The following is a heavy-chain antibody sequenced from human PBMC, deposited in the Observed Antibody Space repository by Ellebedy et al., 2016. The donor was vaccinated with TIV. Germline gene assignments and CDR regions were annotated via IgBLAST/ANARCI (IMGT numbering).Heavy chain of an antibody. CDR1: GGSISNYY. CDR3: ARYRQGREVPAYTFDV. J-gene: IGHJ3*01. CDR2: IYYDGST. D-gene: IGHD2-2*01. V-gene: IGHV4-59*01. Sequence: MPSETLSLTCTVSGGSISNYYWSWIRQSPGKGLEWIGYIYYDGSTTYNPSLMSRVTIALDTSSNQFSLKLSSVTAADTAVYYCARYRQGREVPAYTFDVWGQGTTVIVSS.